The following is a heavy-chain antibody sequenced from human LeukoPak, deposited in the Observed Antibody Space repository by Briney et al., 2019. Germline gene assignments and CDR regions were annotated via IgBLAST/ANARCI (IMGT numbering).Heavy chain of an antibody. CDR3: ARGRRIGGYYVLFDY. D-gene: IGHD3-22*01. V-gene: IGHV1-46*01. Sequence: ASVKVSCKASGYTFTSYYMHWVRQAPGQGLEWMGIINPSGGSTNYAQKFQGRVTITADKSTSTAYMELSSLRSEDTAVYYCARGRRIGGYYVLFDYWGQGTLVTVSS. J-gene: IGHJ4*02. CDR2: INPSGGST. CDR1: GYTFTSYY.